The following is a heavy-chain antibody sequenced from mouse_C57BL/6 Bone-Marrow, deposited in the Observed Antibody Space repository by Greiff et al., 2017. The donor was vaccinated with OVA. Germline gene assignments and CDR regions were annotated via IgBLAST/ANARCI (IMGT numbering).Heavy chain of an antibody. CDR2: IDPENGDT. Sequence: VQLQQSGAELVRPGASVKLSCTASGFNIKDDYMHWVKQRPEQGLEWIGWIDPENGDTEYASKFQGKATITADTSSNTAYLQLSSLTSADTAVYYCTTTYGNFLGYWGQGTSVTVSS. CDR1: GFNIKDDY. CDR3: TTTYGNFLGY. V-gene: IGHV14-4*01. J-gene: IGHJ4*01. D-gene: IGHD2-1*01.